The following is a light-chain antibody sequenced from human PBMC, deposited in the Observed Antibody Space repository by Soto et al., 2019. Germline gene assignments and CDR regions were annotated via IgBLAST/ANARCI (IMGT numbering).Light chain of an antibody. CDR1: SIDVGGYNY. J-gene: IGLJ1*01. Sequence: QYALTQPPSASGSPGQSVTISCTGTSIDVGGYNYVSWYQQHPGKAPKVMIHEVSKRPSGVPDRFSGSKSGNTASLTVSGLQAEDEADYYCSSYAGSDSWVFGTGTKVTVL. CDR3: SSYAGSDSWV. CDR2: EVS. V-gene: IGLV2-8*01.